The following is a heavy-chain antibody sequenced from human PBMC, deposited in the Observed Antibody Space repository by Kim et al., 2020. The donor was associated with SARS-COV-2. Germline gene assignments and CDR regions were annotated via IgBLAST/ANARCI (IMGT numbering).Heavy chain of an antibody. J-gene: IGHJ4*02. CDR3: ARGPQPLLLWFGESTPIGDY. CDR1: GYTFTSYA. Sequence: ASVKVSCKASGYTFTSYAMNWVRQAPGQGLEWMGWINTNTGNPTYAQGFTGRFVFSLDTSVSTAYLQISSLKAEDTAVYYCARGPQPLLLWFGESTPIGDYWGQGTLVTVSS. D-gene: IGHD3-10*01. V-gene: IGHV7-4-1*02. CDR2: INTNTGNP.